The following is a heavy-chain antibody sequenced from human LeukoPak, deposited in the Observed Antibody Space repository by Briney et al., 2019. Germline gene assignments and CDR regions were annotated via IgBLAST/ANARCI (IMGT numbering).Heavy chain of an antibody. Sequence: GGSLRLSCAASGFTFSSYSMNWVRQAPGKGLEWVSYISSSSSTIYYADSVKGRFTISRDNAKNSLYLQMNSLRAEDTAVYYCARAHYYDNSGSQRGGYWGQGTLVTVSS. D-gene: IGHD3-22*01. CDR1: GFTFSSYS. CDR3: ARAHYYDNSGSQRGGY. V-gene: IGHV3-48*04. J-gene: IGHJ4*02. CDR2: ISSSSSTI.